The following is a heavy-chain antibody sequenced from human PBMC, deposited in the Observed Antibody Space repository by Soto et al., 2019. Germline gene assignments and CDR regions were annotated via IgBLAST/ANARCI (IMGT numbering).Heavy chain of an antibody. CDR3: AHSPFYESSGYPDY. CDR1: GFSLITSGGG. J-gene: IGHJ4*02. Sequence: SGPTLVNPTETLTLTCTFSGFSLITSGGGVGWIRQPPGGALEWLALIYWNDDKRYSPSLKTRLTISKDTSKNQVVLTLTGMYPVDTGTYYCAHSPFYESSGYPDYWSEGTLVTVS. CDR2: IYWNDDK. V-gene: IGHV2-5*01. D-gene: IGHD3-22*01.